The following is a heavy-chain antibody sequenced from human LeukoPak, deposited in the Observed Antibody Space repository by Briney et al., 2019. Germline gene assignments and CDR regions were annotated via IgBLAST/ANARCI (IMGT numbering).Heavy chain of an antibody. CDR3: ARGPPRDFGTSGFYYNY. Sequence: SETLSLTCAIYGGSFSDYYWSWIRQPPGKGLEWIGEINHSGSTNYNPSLTSRVTISVDTSKNQFSLKLSSVTAADTAVYYCARGPPRDFGTSGFYYNYWGQGTRVTVSS. CDR1: GGSFSDYY. CDR2: INHSGST. J-gene: IGHJ4*02. D-gene: IGHD3-22*01. V-gene: IGHV4-34*01.